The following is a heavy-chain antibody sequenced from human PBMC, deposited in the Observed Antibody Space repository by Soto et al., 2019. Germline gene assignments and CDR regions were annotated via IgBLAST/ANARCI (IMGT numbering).Heavy chain of an antibody. CDR3: ARRGDYDILTGRYYYGMDV. V-gene: IGHV1-18*01. CDR1: GYTFTSYG. CDR2: ISAYNGNT. Sequence: ASVKVSCKASGYTFTSYGISWVRQAPGQGLEWMGWISAYNGNTNYAQKLQGRVTMTTDTSTSTAYMELRSLRSDDTAVYYCARRGDYDILTGRYYYGMDVSVQAPPVTV. D-gene: IGHD3-9*01. J-gene: IGHJ6*02.